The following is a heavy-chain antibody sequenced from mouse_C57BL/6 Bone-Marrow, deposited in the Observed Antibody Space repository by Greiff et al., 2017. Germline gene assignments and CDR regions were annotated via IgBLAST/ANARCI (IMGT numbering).Heavy chain of an antibody. CDR3: ARRIYYYGSSYWYFDV. Sequence: EVMLVESGGGLVKPGGSLKLSCAASGFTFSDYGMHWVRQAPEKGLEWVAYISSGSSTIYYADTEKGRFTISRDNAKNTLFLQMTSLRSEDTAMYYCARRIYYYGSSYWYFDVWGTGTTVTVSS. CDR2: ISSGSSTI. J-gene: IGHJ1*03. V-gene: IGHV5-17*01. D-gene: IGHD1-1*01. CDR1: GFTFSDYG.